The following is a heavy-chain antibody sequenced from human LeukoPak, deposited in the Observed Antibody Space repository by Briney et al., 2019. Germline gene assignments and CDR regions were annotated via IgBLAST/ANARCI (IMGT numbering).Heavy chain of an antibody. CDR2: INPNSGGT. D-gene: IGHD6-13*01. CDR1: GYTFTGYY. V-gene: IGHV1-2*06. J-gene: IGHJ4*02. CDR3: LAAAGGVY. Sequence: ASVKVSCKASGYTFTGYYMHWVRQAPGQGLEWMGRINPNSGGTNYAQKFQGRVTITRDTSASTAYMELSSLRSEDTAVYYCLAAAGGVYWGQGTLVTVSS.